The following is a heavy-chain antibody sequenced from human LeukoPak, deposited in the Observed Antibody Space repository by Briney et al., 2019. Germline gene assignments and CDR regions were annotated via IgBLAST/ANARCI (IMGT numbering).Heavy chain of an antibody. Sequence: GGSLRLSCTASAFTFDYYAMSWVRQAPGKGLEWVSAISGSGGSTYYAESLKGRFTISRDNSKNTLYLRMSSLRAEDTAVYYCAKDLWYSSGNHDAFDIWGQGTMVTVSS. CDR3: AKDLWYSSGNHDAFDI. CDR2: ISGSGGST. CDR1: AFTFDYYA. V-gene: IGHV3-23*01. J-gene: IGHJ3*02. D-gene: IGHD6-19*01.